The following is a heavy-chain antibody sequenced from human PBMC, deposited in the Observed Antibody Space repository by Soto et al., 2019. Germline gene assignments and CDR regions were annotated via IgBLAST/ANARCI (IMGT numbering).Heavy chain of an antibody. CDR1: GGTFSSYA. J-gene: IGHJ5*02. Sequence: SVKVSCKASGGTFSSYAISWVRQAPGQGLEWMGGIIPIFGTANYAQKFQGRVTITADESTSTAYMELSSLRSEDTAVYYCARSTGIENWFDPWGQGTLVTVSS. CDR2: IIPIFGTA. D-gene: IGHD2-8*02. CDR3: ARSTGIENWFDP. V-gene: IGHV1-69*13.